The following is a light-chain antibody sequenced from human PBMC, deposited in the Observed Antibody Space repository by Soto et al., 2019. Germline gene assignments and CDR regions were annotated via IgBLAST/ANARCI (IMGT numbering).Light chain of an antibody. CDR2: DVS. CDR1: SSDGGGYNF. CDR3: CSYAGTYTYVV. J-gene: IGLJ2*01. V-gene: IGLV2-11*01. Sequence: QSVLPQPRSVSGSPGQSGTISCTGTSSDGGGYNFVSWYQHHPGKAPKVLIYDVSKRPSGVPDRFSGSKSGNTASLTISGLQAEDEADYHCCSYAGTYTYVVFGGGTKVTVL.